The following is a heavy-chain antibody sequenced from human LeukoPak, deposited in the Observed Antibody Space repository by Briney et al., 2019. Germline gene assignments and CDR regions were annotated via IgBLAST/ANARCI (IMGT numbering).Heavy chain of an antibody. CDR3: ARARRTAIFGVVVLDYYMDV. Sequence: SETLSLTCAVSGYSISNDYYWGWIRQPPGKGLEWIGSIYHSGSTYYNPSLKSRVTISVDTSKNQFSLKLSSVTAADTAVYYCARARRTAIFGVVVLDYYMDVWGKGTTVTVSS. D-gene: IGHD3-3*01. CDR2: IYHSGST. CDR1: GYSISNDYY. J-gene: IGHJ6*03. V-gene: IGHV4-38-2*01.